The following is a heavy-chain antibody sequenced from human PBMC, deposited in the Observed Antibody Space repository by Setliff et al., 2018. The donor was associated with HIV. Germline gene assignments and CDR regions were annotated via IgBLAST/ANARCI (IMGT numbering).Heavy chain of an antibody. V-gene: IGHV4-4*09. CDR1: GGSISSYY. CDR3: AREHCSGGSCNGFDI. Sequence: PSETLSLTGTVSGGSISSYYWSWIRQPPGKGLEWIGYIYTSGSVNYNPSLNSRVTISVDTSKNQFSLKVNSVTAADTAMYYCAREHCSGGSCNGFDIWGQGTMVTVSS. D-gene: IGHD2-15*01. CDR2: IYTSGSV. J-gene: IGHJ3*02.